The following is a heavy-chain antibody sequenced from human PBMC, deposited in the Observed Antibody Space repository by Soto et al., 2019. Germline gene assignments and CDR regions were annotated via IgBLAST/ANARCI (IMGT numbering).Heavy chain of an antibody. CDR2: SYSTGGT. CDR3: ARDREPDGIWTFDF. CDR1: GFTLAKYT. V-gene: IGHV3-23*01. J-gene: IGHJ4*02. D-gene: IGHD3-9*01. Sequence: PGGSLRLSCAASGFTLAKYTMGWVRQAPGKGLEWVAESYSTGGTEYADSVKGRFSTSRDNSKNMLFLQMNSLRVEDTALYYCARDREPDGIWTFDFWGQGIRVTVSS.